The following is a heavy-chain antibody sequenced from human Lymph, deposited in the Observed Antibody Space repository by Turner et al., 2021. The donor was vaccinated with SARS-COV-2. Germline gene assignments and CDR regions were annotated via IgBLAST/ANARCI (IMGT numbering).Heavy chain of an antibody. D-gene: IGHD6-13*01. CDR1: GGTFSSSA. V-gene: IGHV1-69*10. CDR3: ARIAAPGMGGGVHYYYYAMDV. Sequence: QVQLVQSGAEVKKPGSSVKVSCKASGGTFSSSAISWVRQAPGQGLEWVGGFIPLIAIANYEQKFQGRVTITADKSTSTAYRELSSRRSEDTAVYVCARIAAPGMGGGVHYYYYAMDVWGQGTTVTVSS. J-gene: IGHJ6*02. CDR2: FIPLIAIA.